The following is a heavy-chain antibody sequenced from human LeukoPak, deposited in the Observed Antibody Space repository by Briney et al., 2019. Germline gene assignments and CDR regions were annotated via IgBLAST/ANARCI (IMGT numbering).Heavy chain of an antibody. J-gene: IGHJ4*02. CDR2: FDPEDGET. CDR1: GYTFTSYG. Sequence: ASVKVSCKASGYTFTSYGISWVRQAPGKGLEWMGGFDPEDGETIYAQKFQGRVTMTEDTSTDTAYMELSSLRSEDTAVYYCATGDPPYSSGWYNHWGQGTLVTVSS. D-gene: IGHD6-19*01. CDR3: ATGDPPYSSGWYNH. V-gene: IGHV1-24*01.